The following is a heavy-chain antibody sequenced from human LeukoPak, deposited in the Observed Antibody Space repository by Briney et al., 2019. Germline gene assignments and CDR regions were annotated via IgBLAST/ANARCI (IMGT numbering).Heavy chain of an antibody. CDR3: ARDLVVVPAEPNYGMDV. Sequence: GRSLRLSCAASGFTFSSYGMHWVRQAPGKGLEWVAVIWYDGSNKYYADSVKGRFTISRDNSKHTLYLQMNSLRAEATAVYYCARDLVVVPAEPNYGMDVWGQGTTVTVSS. V-gene: IGHV3-33*01. J-gene: IGHJ6*02. D-gene: IGHD2-2*01. CDR2: IWYDGSNK. CDR1: GFTFSSYG.